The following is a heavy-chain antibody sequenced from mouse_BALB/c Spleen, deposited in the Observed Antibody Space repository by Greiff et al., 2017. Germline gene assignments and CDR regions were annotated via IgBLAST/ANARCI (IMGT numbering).Heavy chain of an antibody. J-gene: IGHJ4*01. D-gene: IGHD1-2*01. CDR3: ARTTASYYYAMDY. CDR1: GYTFTSYW. V-gene: IGHV1-69*02. CDR2: IDPSDSYT. Sequence: VKLQQPGAELVKPGASVKLSCKASGYTFTSYWMHWVKQRPGQGLEWIGEIDPSDSYTNYNQKFKGKATLTVDKSSSTAYMQLSSLTSEDSAVYYCARTTASYYYAMDYWGQGTSVTVSS.